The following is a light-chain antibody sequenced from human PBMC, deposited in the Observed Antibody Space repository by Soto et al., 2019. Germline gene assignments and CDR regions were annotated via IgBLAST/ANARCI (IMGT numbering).Light chain of an antibody. CDR2: GAS. CDR1: QSVSSSY. Sequence: EIVFTQSPGTLSLSPGERATLSCRASQSVSSSYLAWYQQKPGQAPRLLIYGASSRATGIPDRFSGSGSGTDFTLTISRLEPEDFAVYYCQRYGSSPGTFGQGTKVDIK. CDR3: QRYGSSPGT. V-gene: IGKV3-20*01. J-gene: IGKJ1*01.